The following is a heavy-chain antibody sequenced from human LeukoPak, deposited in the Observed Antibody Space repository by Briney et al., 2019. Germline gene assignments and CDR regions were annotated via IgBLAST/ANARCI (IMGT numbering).Heavy chain of an antibody. J-gene: IGHJ4*02. CDR3: VKDRTTVTASWG. D-gene: IGHD4-17*01. Sequence: SGGSLRLSCAASGFTFSNYAMSWVHQAPGKGLEWVSTISGTSSGTYYTDSVKGRFTISRDNSKNTLYLQMNSLKAEDTALYYCVKDRTTVTASWGWGQGTLITVSS. V-gene: IGHV3-23*01. CDR2: ISGTSSGT. CDR1: GFTFSNYA.